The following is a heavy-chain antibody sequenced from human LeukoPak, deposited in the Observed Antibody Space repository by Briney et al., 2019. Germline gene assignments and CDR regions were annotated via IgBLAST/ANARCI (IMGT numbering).Heavy chain of an antibody. CDR2: IKQDGSEK. V-gene: IGHV3-7*01. Sequence: GGSLRLSCAASGFTFSSYWMSWVRQAPGKGLEWVANIKQDGSEKYYVDSVKGRFTISRDNAKNSLYLQMNSLRAEDTAVYYCAREVEWELRFDWSDPWGQGTLVTVSS. CDR1: GFTFSSYW. D-gene: IGHD1-26*01. J-gene: IGHJ5*02. CDR3: AREVEWELRFDWSDP.